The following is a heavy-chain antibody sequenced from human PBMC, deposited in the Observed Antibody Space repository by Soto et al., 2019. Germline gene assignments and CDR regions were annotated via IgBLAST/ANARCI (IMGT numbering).Heavy chain of an antibody. V-gene: IGHV5-51*01. CDR1: AYSSTSNW. CDR2: ITPADSYI. J-gene: IGHJ4*02. D-gene: IGHD3-3*01. Sequence: PGGSLKISCQRSAYSSTSNWIGWVRQMPGKGLEWMGMITPADSYIKYSPSFQGHVTISADKSISTADLQWSSLKASDTAMYYCARHNRNIFGVVPYYFDYWGQGTLVTVSS. CDR3: ARHNRNIFGVVPYYFDY.